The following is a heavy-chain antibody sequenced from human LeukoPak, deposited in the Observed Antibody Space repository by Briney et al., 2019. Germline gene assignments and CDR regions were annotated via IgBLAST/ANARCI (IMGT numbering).Heavy chain of an antibody. CDR3: ARADCGGDCPPYYYYMDV. J-gene: IGHJ6*03. Sequence: GGSLRLSCVASGFTFSTYRLNWVRQAPGKGLEWVSSISRSSDYMYYANSGKGRFTISRDNAKNSLYLQMNSLRAEDTAVYYCARADCGGDCPPYYYYMDVWGKGTTVTVAS. D-gene: IGHD2-21*01. V-gene: IGHV3-21*01. CDR1: GFTFSTYR. CDR2: ISRSSDYM.